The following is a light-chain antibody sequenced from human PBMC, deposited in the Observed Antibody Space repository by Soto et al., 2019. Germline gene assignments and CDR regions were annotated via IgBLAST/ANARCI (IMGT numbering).Light chain of an antibody. Sequence: DIQMTQSPSTLSASVGDRVTITCRASQSISSWLAWYQQKPGKAPKLLIYKASSLESGVTSRISGRGSGTEFTLTISSLQPDDFATYYCQQYNSYSRWTFGQGTKVEIK. CDR3: QQYNSYSRWT. J-gene: IGKJ1*01. CDR1: QSISSW. V-gene: IGKV1-5*03. CDR2: KAS.